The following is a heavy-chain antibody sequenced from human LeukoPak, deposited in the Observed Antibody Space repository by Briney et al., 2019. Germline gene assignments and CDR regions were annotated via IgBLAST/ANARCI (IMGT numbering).Heavy chain of an antibody. V-gene: IGHV3-9*01. CDR2: ISWNSGSI. CDR3: AKGLGGWYYDNFDY. D-gene: IGHD6-19*01. J-gene: IGHJ4*02. CDR1: GFTFDDYA. Sequence: AGGSLRLSCAASGFTFDDYAMHWVRQAPGKGLEWVSGISWNSGSIGYADSVKGRFTISRDNAKNSLYLQMNSLRAEDTALYYCAKGLGGWYYDNFDYWGQGTLVTVSS.